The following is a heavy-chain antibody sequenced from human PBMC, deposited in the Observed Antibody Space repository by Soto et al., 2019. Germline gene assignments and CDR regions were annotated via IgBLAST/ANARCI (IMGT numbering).Heavy chain of an antibody. CDR3: AKDAVPLNGEWDWVDT. V-gene: IGHV3-23*01. D-gene: IGHD3-10*01. Sequence: EVQLLESGGGLVQPGGSLRLSCAASGFTFSNYAMSWVRKAPGKGLEWVSSIHGSGAGTYYADSVKGRFTVSRDNSKETLQLQLSGLRVDDTAVYYCAKDAVPLNGEWDWVDTWGQGTLVTVSS. J-gene: IGHJ5*02. CDR2: IHGSGAGT. CDR1: GFTFSNYA.